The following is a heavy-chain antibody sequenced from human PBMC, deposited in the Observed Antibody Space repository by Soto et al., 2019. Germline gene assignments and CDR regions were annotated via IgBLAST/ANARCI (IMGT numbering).Heavy chain of an antibody. V-gene: IGHV4-34*01. D-gene: IGHD3-22*01. CDR3: ARVNYASSGHSYYLDY. Sequence: SETLSLTCAVYGGSFSGYYRSWIRQPPGKGLEWIGEINHSGSTNYNPSLKSRVTISVDTSKNQFSLKVSSVTAADTAVYYCARVNYASSGHSYYLDYGRQGTLVTVSS. J-gene: IGHJ4*02. CDR2: INHSGST. CDR1: GGSFSGYY.